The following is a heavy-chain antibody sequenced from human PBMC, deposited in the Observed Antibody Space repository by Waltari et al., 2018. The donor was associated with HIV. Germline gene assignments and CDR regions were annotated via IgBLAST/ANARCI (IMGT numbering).Heavy chain of an antibody. Sequence: QVHLQQWGAGLLKPSETLSLNCAVYGGSFSGHFWSWIRQPPGKGLEWIGEINHSGSTNYNPSLKSQVTMSVDTSKKQFSLKVNSVTAADTAVYYCARGVGSNRYYYYGMDVWGQGTTVTVSS. CDR1: GGSFSGHF. V-gene: IGHV4-34*01. D-gene: IGHD4-4*01. CDR2: INHSGST. J-gene: IGHJ6*02. CDR3: ARGVGSNRYYYYGMDV.